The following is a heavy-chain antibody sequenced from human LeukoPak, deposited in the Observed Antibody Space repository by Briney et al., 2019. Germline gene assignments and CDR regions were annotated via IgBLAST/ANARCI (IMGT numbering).Heavy chain of an antibody. J-gene: IGHJ5*02. V-gene: IGHV1-18*01. CDR1: GYTFTNYG. Sequence: ASVKVSCKASGYTFTNYGVSWVRQAPGQGLEWMGWISAYNHNTKYAQKFQGRVTMTTDTSTSTAYMELRSLRSDDTAVYYCAXDFKYNILTGFRSSFGFDPWGQGTLVTVSS. CDR2: ISAYNHNT. CDR3: AXDFKYNILTGFRSSFGFDP. D-gene: IGHD3-9*01.